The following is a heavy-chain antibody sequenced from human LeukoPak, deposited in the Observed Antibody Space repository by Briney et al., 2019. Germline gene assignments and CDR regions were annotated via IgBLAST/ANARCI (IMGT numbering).Heavy chain of an antibody. Sequence: GASVEVSCKASGYTFTSHDINWVRQAPGQGLEWMGWMNPNSGNTGYAQKFQGRLTMASDTSISTAYMFLSNLRSEDTAVYYCARAPRVDSSSWFYWGQGTLVTVSS. V-gene: IGHV1-8*01. D-gene: IGHD6-13*01. CDR1: GYTFTSHD. CDR3: ARAPRVDSSSWFY. J-gene: IGHJ4*02. CDR2: MNPNSGNT.